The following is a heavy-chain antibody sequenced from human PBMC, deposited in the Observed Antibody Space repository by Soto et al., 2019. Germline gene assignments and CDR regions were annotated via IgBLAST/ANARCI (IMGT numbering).Heavy chain of an antibody. V-gene: IGHV3-30*18. D-gene: IGHD4-17*01. CDR1: RFTFSSYG. CDR2: ISYDGDYK. CDR3: AKGPTVTPWRYLDL. Sequence: QEQLVESGGGVVQPGRSLRLSCEASRFTFSSYGMHWVRQAPGKGLEWVAVISYDGDYKNYADSVKGRFTISGDNSKNTLYLHMTSLRGEDPAVYYWAKGPTVTPWRYLDLWGRGTLVSVSS. J-gene: IGHJ2*01.